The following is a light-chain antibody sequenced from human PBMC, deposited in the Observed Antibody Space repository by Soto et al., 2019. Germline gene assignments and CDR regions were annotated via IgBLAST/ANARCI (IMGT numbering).Light chain of an antibody. J-gene: IGKJ5*01. CDR1: QSVSSN. CDR3: QRYGSSPLIT. CDR2: GAS. Sequence: EIVMTQSPATLSVSPGERATLSCRASQSVSSNLAWYQQKPGQAPRLLIYGASTRATGFPARFSGSGSGTDFTLTISRLEPEDFAVYFCQRYGSSPLITFGQGTRLEI. V-gene: IGKV3-15*01.